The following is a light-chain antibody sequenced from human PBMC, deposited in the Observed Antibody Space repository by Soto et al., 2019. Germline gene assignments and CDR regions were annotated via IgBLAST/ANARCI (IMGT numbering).Light chain of an antibody. Sequence: DIQMTQSPSTLSASVGDRVTITCRASQSISSWLAWYQQKPGKAPKLLIYKASSLESGVPSRFSGSGSGTEFNLTINSLQPDDFASYYCQHYNSYPWTFGQGTKVEIK. V-gene: IGKV1-5*03. CDR3: QHYNSYPWT. CDR1: QSISSW. J-gene: IGKJ1*01. CDR2: KAS.